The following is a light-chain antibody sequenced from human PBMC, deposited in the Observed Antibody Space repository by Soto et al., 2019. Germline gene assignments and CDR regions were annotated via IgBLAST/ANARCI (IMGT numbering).Light chain of an antibody. Sequence: EIVFTQSPGTLSLSPGERVTLSCRASQSVSSSYLAWYQQKPGQAPRLLIYGASSRATGIPERFRGSGAGTECTLPISSLQPDDVATDYCQQYDTYTWTFGQGTKVDIK. CDR2: GAS. CDR3: QQYDTYTWT. J-gene: IGKJ1*01. V-gene: IGKV3-20*01. CDR1: QSVSSSY.